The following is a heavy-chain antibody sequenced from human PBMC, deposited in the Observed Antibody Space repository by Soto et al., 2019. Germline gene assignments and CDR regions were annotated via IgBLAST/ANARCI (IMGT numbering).Heavy chain of an antibody. CDR3: ARGVTPGGFDP. D-gene: IGHD4-4*01. CDR2: IIPILGIA. CDR1: GGTFSSYT. Sequence: QVQLVQSGAEVMKPGSSVKVSCKASGGTFSSYTISWVRQAPGQGLEWMGRIIPILGIANYAQKFQGRVTITADQSTSTAYMELSSLRSEDTAVYYCARGVTPGGFDPWGQGTLVTVSS. J-gene: IGHJ5*02. V-gene: IGHV1-69*02.